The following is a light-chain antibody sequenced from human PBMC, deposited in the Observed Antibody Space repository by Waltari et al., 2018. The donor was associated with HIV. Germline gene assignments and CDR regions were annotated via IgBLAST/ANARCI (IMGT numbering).Light chain of an antibody. Sequence: QSALTQPRSVSGSPGQSVTISCTGTSSDVGGFNYVPWHQQHPGKAPKLMIYDVSNRPSGVPDRFSGSKSGNTAALTISGLQAEDEADYYCCSYAGSYTGVFGGGTKLTVL. CDR2: DVS. J-gene: IGLJ2*01. V-gene: IGLV2-11*01. CDR1: SSDVGGFNY. CDR3: CSYAGSYTGV.